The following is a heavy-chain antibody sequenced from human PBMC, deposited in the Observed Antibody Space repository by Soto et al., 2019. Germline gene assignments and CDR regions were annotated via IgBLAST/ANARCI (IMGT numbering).Heavy chain of an antibody. D-gene: IGHD2-2*01. CDR3: ARAYRGVSTSYYYYYMDV. CDR1: GYTFTSYY. Sequence: ASVKVSCKASGYTFTSYYMHWVRQAPGQGLEWMGIINPSGGSTSYAQKFQGRVTMTRDTSTSTAYMELSSLRSEDTAVYYCARAYRGVSTSYYYYYMDVWGKGTTVTVSS. V-gene: IGHV1-46*01. J-gene: IGHJ6*03. CDR2: INPSGGST.